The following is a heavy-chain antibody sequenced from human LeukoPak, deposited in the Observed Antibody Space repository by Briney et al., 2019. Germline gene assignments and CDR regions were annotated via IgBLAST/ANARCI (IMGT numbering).Heavy chain of an antibody. CDR1: GFTFSSYS. Sequence: GGSLRLSCAASGFTFSSYSMNWVRQAPGKGLEWVSSISSSSSYIYYADSVKGRFTISRDNAKNSLYLQMNSLRAEDTAVYYCARSPPRIVGARNWGQGTLVTVSS. CDR2: ISSSSSYI. CDR3: ARSPPRIVGARN. V-gene: IGHV3-21*01. D-gene: IGHD1-26*01. J-gene: IGHJ4*02.